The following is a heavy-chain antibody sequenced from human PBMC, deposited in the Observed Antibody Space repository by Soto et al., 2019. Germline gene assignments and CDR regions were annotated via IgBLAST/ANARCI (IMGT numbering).Heavy chain of an antibody. V-gene: IGHV4-34*01. J-gene: IGHJ6*02. Sequence: SETLSLTCAVYGGSFSGYYWSWIRQPPGKGLEWIGEINHSGSTNYNPSLKSRVTISVDTSKNQFSLKLSSVTAADTAVYYCARAGFYVVVPAATEEIDYGMDVWGQGTTVTVSS. D-gene: IGHD2-2*01. CDR1: GGSFSGYY. CDR2: INHSGST. CDR3: ARAGFYVVVPAATEEIDYGMDV.